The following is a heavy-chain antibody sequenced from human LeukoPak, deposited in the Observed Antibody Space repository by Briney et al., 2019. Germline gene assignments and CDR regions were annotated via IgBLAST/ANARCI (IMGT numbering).Heavy chain of an antibody. J-gene: IGHJ4*02. CDR3: ARGRSDNWFEN. CDR2: IHYSGST. V-gene: IGHV4-61*08. CDR1: GGSISSGGYS. Sequence: PSETLPLTCAVSGGSISSGGYSWSWIRQPPGKGLEWIGYIHYSGSTNYNPSLKSRVTISVDTSKSQFSLKLSSVTAADTAVYYCARGRSDNWFENWGQGTLVTVSS. D-gene: IGHD3-3*01.